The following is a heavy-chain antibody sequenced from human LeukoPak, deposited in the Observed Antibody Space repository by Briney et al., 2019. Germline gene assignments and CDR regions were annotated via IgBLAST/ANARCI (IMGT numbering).Heavy chain of an antibody. CDR1: GYSISGGYY. V-gene: IGHV4-38-2*02. CDR2: IYHSGST. Sequence: KTSETLSLTCTVSGYSISGGYYWGWIRQPPGKGLEWIGSIYHSGSTYYNPSLKSRVTISVDTSKNQFSLKLSSVTAADTAVYYCARDLKWGPAAPNHNWFDPWGQGTLVTVSS. J-gene: IGHJ5*02. D-gene: IGHD2-2*01. CDR3: ARDLKWGPAAPNHNWFDP.